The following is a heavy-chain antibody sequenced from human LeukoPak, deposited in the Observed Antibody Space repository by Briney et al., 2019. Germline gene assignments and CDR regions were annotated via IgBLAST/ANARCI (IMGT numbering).Heavy chain of an antibody. CDR3: ARDLPAAYNWSDGAYYYYGMDV. D-gene: IGHD1-1*01. V-gene: IGHV1-46*01. CDR2: INPSGGST. CDR1: GYTFTSYY. Sequence: ASVKVSCKASGYTFTSYYMHWVRQAPGQGLEWMGIINPSGGSTSYAQKFQGRVTMTRDTSTSTVYMELSSLRSEDTAVYYCARDLPAAYNWSDGAYYYYGMDVWGQGTTVTVSS. J-gene: IGHJ6*02.